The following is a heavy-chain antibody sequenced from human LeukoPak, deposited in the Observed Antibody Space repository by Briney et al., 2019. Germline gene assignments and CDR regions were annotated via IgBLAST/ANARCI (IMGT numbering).Heavy chain of an antibody. CDR2: MSSSDNYI. D-gene: IGHD2-15*01. V-gene: IGHV3-21*01. CDR1: GFTFRSYN. J-gene: IGHJ4*02. Sequence: GGSLRLSCTVSGFTFRSYNMNWVRQAPGKGLEWVSSMSSSDNYIYYADSVKGRFTISRDNAKNSLYLQMNSLRAEDTAVYYCARGAGGYCSGGSCPLDYWGQGTLVTVSS. CDR3: ARGAGGYCSGGSCPLDY.